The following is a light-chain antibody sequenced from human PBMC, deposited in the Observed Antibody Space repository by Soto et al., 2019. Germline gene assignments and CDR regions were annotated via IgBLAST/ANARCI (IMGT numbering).Light chain of an antibody. J-gene: IGLJ1*01. V-gene: IGLV2-14*01. Sequence: QSAQTQPASVSGSPGQSITISCTGTSDDVGGYNYVSWYQQHPGKAPKLMLYGANKRPSGVSNRFSGSKSGDTASLTISGLQAEDEADYYCSSHTLSSALQVFGTGTKLTVL. CDR3: SSHTLSSALQV. CDR2: GAN. CDR1: SDDVGGYNY.